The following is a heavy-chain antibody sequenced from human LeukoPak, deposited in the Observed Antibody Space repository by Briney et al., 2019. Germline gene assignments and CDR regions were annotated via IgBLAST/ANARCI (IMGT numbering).Heavy chain of an antibody. CDR1: GYTFTGYY. J-gene: IGHJ3*02. Sequence: GSVKVSCKASGYTFTGYYMHWVRQAPGQGLEWMGWISGYNGNTNHAQKLQGRVTMTTDTSTSTAYMELRSLRSDDTAVYYCARDTDECSSSSCPLDAFDIWGQGTTGTVSS. CDR2: ISGYNGNT. CDR3: ARDTDECSSSSCPLDAFDI. D-gene: IGHD2-15*01. V-gene: IGHV1-18*04.